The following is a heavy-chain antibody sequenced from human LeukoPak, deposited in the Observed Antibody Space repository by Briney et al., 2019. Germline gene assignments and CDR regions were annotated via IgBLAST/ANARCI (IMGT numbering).Heavy chain of an antibody. Sequence: GGSLRLSCAASGFTFSSHWMSWVRQAPGKGLEWVANIKQDGSEKYYVDSVKGRFTISRDNAKNSLYLQMNSLRAEDTAVYYCASIPTVTFPSYFDYWGQGTLVTVSS. V-gene: IGHV3-7*01. D-gene: IGHD4-17*01. CDR3: ASIPTVTFPSYFDY. J-gene: IGHJ4*02. CDR2: IKQDGSEK. CDR1: GFTFSSHW.